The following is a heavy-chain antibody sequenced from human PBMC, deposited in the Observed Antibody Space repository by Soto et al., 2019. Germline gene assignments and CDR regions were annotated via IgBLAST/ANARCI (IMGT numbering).Heavy chain of an antibody. V-gene: IGHV4-30-2*01. D-gene: IGHD5-12*01. Sequence: QLQLQESGSGLVKPSKTLSLTCAVSGGSISSGGYSWTWIRQPPGKGLEWIGYIYHSGSTYYNPCLKSRVTISVDRSKNQYSLKLSSVTAADTSVYYCAAGGGLPRYYWGQGTLVTVSS. J-gene: IGHJ4*02. CDR3: AAGGGLPRYY. CDR2: IYHSGST. CDR1: GGSISSGGYS.